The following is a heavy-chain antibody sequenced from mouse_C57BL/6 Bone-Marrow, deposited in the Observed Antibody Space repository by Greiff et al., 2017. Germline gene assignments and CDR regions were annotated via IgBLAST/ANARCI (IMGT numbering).Heavy chain of an antibody. J-gene: IGHJ2*01. Sequence: HVQLQQSGPELVKPGASVKISCKASGYTFSSSRMNWVKQRPGKGLEWIGRIYPGDGDTNYNGKFKGQATLTADKSSSTAYMQLSSLTSEDSAVYYGARNPCECGSSHPYSLDYWGQGTTLTVSS. D-gene: IGHD1-1*01. V-gene: IGHV1-82*01. CDR1: GYTFSSSR. CDR2: IYPGDGDT. CDR3: ARNPCECGSSHPYSLDY.